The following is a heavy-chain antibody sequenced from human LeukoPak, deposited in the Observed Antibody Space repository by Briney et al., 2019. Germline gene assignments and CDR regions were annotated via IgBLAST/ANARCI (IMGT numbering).Heavy chain of an antibody. J-gene: IGHJ4*02. CDR1: GYTFTGYY. Sequence: ASVKVSCKASGYTFTGYYMHWVRQAPGQRLEWMGWINAGNGNTKYSQKFQGRVTITRDTSASTAYMELSSLRSEDTAVYYCARDSSGSYSHFDYWGQGTLVTVSS. D-gene: IGHD3-10*01. CDR3: ARDSSGSYSHFDY. CDR2: INAGNGNT. V-gene: IGHV1-3*01.